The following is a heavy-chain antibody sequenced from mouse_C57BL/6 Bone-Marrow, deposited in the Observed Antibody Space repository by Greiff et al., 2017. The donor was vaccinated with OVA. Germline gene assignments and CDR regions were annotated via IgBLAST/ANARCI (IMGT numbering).Heavy chain of an antibody. CDR1: GYTFTSYT. V-gene: IGHV1-4*01. D-gene: IGHD2-2*01. J-gene: IGHJ4*01. CDR3: ARGYYYAMDY. CDR2: INPSSGYT. Sequence: VKLQESGAELARPGASVKMSCKASGYTFTSYTMHWVKQRPGQGLEWIGYINPSSGYTKYNQKFKDKATLTADKSSSTAYMRLSSLTSEDSAVYYCARGYYYAMDYWGQGTSVTVSS.